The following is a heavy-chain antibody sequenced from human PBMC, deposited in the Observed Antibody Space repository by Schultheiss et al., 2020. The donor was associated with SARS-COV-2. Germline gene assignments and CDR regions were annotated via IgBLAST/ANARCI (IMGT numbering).Heavy chain of an antibody. CDR2: IYYNGNT. J-gene: IGHJ5*02. Sequence: SETLSLTCTVSGGSLTSHYWTWIRQSPGKVLEWIGYIYYNGNTNCNPSLKSRVTMSIDTSKNQFSLKMSSVTAADTAVYYCARYTAMAINWFDPWGQGTLVTVSS. CDR3: ARYTAMAINWFDP. CDR1: GGSLTSHY. V-gene: IGHV4-59*11. D-gene: IGHD5-18*01.